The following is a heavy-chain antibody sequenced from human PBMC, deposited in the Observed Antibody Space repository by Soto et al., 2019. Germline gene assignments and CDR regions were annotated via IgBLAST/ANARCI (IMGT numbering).Heavy chain of an antibody. CDR1: GGSISSYY. J-gene: IGHJ4*02. CDR2: IHYTGST. CDR3: VKVAGGGLFDY. D-gene: IGHD2-15*01. V-gene: IGHV4-59*01. Sequence: SETLSLTCTVSGGSISSYYWSWIRQPPGKGLEWIGYIHYTGSTNYNPSLRGRVTMSVDTSKNQFSLKLTSVTAADTAVYYCVKVAGGGLFDYWGPGNLVTVS.